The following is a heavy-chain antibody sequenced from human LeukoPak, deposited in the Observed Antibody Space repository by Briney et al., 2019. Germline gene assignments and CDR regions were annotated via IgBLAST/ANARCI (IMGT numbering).Heavy chain of an antibody. D-gene: IGHD2-2*01. Sequence: GGSLRLSCAASGFTFSSYSMNWVRQAPGKGLEWVSSISSSSSYIYYADSVKGRFTISRDNAKNSLYLQMNSLRAEDTAVYYCARGRQYCSSTSCSLDAFDIWGQGTMVTVSS. V-gene: IGHV3-21*01. CDR2: ISSSSSYI. J-gene: IGHJ3*02. CDR1: GFTFSSYS. CDR3: ARGRQYCSSTSCSLDAFDI.